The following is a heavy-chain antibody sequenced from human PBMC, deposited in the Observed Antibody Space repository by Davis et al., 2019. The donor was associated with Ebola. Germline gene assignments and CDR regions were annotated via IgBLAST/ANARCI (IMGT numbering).Heavy chain of an antibody. J-gene: IGHJ6*02. CDR1: GFTFSSYS. CDR2: ISSSSSYI. D-gene: IGHD3-9*01. V-gene: IGHV3-21*01. CDR3: AREVRPRTILDGMDV. Sequence: PGGSLRLSCAASGFTFSSYSMNWVRQAPGKGLEWVSSISSSSSYIYYADSVKGRFTISRDNAKNSLYLQMTSLRAEDTAVYYCAREVRPRTILDGMDVWGQGTTVTVSS.